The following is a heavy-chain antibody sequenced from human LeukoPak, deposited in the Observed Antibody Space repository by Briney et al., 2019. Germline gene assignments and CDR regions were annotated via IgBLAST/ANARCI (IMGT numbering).Heavy chain of an antibody. J-gene: IGHJ4*02. CDR3: ARSREATIAELDY. D-gene: IGHD5-12*01. V-gene: IGHV3-7*01. CDR1: GFSFRNYW. CDR2: INSDGSEK. Sequence: GGSLRLSCAVSGFSFRNYWISWVRQAPGKGLEWVANINSDGSEKYLVDSVKGRFTISRDNAKNSLYLQMNSLRAEDTAVYYCARSREATIAELDYWGQGTLVTVSS.